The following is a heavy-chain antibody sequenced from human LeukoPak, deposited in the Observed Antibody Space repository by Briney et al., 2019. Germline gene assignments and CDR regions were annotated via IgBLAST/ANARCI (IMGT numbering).Heavy chain of an antibody. CDR3: AKDQKKLWSPPPVYCDS. CDR1: GFIFSDYV. D-gene: IGHD3-16*01. CDR2: IRYDGSKD. V-gene: IGHV3-30*02. J-gene: IGHJ4*02. Sequence: GGSLRLSCAASGFIFSDYVMHWVRQAPGKGLEWVASIRYDGSKDFYRDSVEGRFTISRDNSKSVLHLQMNSLRIEDTAVYFCAKDQKKLWSPPPVYCDSWGQGARVTVSS.